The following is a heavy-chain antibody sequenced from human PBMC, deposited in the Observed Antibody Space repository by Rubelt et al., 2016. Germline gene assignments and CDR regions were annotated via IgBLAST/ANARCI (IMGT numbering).Heavy chain of an antibody. CDR3: ARAGTAYDIWTGYYYYMDV. CDR2: INSDASST. V-gene: IGHV3-74*01. CDR1: GFTFSTYW. Sequence: EVQLVESGGGLVQPGGSLRLSCAASGFTFSTYWMHWVRQAPGKGLVWVSRINSDASSTSYVDSAKGRFTISRDNAKNTLYLEMSSLRGEETAGYYCARAGTAYDIWTGYYYYMDVWGKGTTVTVSS. J-gene: IGHJ6*03. D-gene: IGHD3-9*01.